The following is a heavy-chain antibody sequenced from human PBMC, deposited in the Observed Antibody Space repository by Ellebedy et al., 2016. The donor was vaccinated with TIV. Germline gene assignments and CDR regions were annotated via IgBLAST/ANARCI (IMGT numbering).Heavy chain of an antibody. CDR3: AKDDGHYYGMDV. J-gene: IGHJ6*02. CDR2: ISWNSGST. CDR1: GFTFDNYA. V-gene: IGHV3-9*03. Sequence: SLKISCAASGFTFDNYAMHWVRQAPGKGLEWVSSISWNSGSTGYADSVKGRFTVSRDNAMNSLFLRMNSLRVEDMAIYYCAKDDGHYYGMDVWGQGTTVIVSS. D-gene: IGHD5-24*01.